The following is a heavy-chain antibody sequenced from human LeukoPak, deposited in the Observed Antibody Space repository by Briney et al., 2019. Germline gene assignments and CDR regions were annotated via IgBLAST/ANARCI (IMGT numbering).Heavy chain of an antibody. Sequence: PGGSLRLSCAASGFIFSSYAMHWVRQAPGKGLKWVAVISYDESDKYYADSVKGRFTISRDNSKNTLYLQINSLRPDDTAVYYCARQCSSTSAAIDYWGQGILVTVSS. CDR1: GFIFSSYA. CDR3: ARQCSSTSAAIDY. CDR2: ISYDESDK. J-gene: IGHJ4*02. V-gene: IGHV3-30*01. D-gene: IGHD6-13*01.